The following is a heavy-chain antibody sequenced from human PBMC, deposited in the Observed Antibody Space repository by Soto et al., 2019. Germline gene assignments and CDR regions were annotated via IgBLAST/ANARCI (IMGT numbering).Heavy chain of an antibody. V-gene: IGHV4-31*03. Sequence: SETLSLTCTVSGASMSSGGYYWTWIRQSPGKGLEWIGYIYYSGSTYYNPSLESRVAISLDTSRSQFSLPLHSVTAADTAIYYCARDRHNKFFDPWGQGTLVTVS. J-gene: IGHJ5*02. CDR3: ARDRHNKFFDP. D-gene: IGHD1-1*01. CDR2: IYYSGST. CDR1: GASMSSGGYY.